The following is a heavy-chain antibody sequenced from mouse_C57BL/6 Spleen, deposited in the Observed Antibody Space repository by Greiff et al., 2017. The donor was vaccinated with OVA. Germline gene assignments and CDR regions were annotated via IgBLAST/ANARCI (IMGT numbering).Heavy chain of an antibody. CDR1: GYTFTSYW. V-gene: IGHV1-59*01. CDR3: ARSGLRRDWYFDV. D-gene: IGHD2-2*01. Sequence: QVQLQQSGAELVRPGTSVKLSCKASGYTFTSYWMHWVKQRPGQGLEWIGVIDPSDSYTNYNQKFKGKATLTVDTSSSTAYMQLSSLTSEDSAVYYCARSGLRRDWYFDVWGTGTTVTVSS. J-gene: IGHJ1*03. CDR2: IDPSDSYT.